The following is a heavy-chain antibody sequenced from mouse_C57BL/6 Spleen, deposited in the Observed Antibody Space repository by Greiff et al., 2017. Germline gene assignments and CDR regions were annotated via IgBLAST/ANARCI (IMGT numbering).Heavy chain of an antibody. V-gene: IGHV7-3*01. Sequence: EVHLVESGGGLVQPGGSLSLSCAASGFTFTDYYMSWVRQPPGKALEWLGFIRNKANGYTTEYSASVKGRFTISRDNSQSILYLQMNALRAEDSATYYCARHYYGSSYVDWYFDVWGTGTTVTVSS. CDR2: IRNKANGYTT. J-gene: IGHJ1*03. D-gene: IGHD1-1*01. CDR3: ARHYYGSSYVDWYFDV. CDR1: GFTFTDYY.